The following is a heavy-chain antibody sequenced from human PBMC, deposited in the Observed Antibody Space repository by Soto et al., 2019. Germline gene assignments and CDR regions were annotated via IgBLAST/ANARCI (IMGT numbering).Heavy chain of an antibody. J-gene: IGHJ6*02. CDR3: ARSLTYYYDSRTSAGEPIYYYYGMDV. CDR2: IYPGDSDT. CDR1: GYSFTSYW. Sequence: PGESLKISCKGSGYSFTSYWIGWVRQMPGKGLEWMGIIYPGDSDTRYSPSFQGQVTISADKSISTAYLQWSSLKASDTAMYYCARSLTYYYDSRTSAGEPIYYYYGMDVWGQGTTVTVSS. D-gene: IGHD3-22*01. V-gene: IGHV5-51*01.